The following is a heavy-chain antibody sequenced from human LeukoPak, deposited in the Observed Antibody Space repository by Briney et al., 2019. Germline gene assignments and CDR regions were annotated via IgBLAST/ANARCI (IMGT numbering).Heavy chain of an antibody. CDR2: ISWNSGSI. Sequence: GGSLRLSCAASEFTISRYWMHWVRQAPGKGLEWVSGISWNSGSIGYADSVKGRFTISRDNAKNSLYLQMNSLRAEDTALYYCAKSRGVTTIFDYWGQGTLVTVSS. CDR3: AKSRGVTTIFDY. J-gene: IGHJ4*02. CDR1: EFTISRYW. D-gene: IGHD4-17*01. V-gene: IGHV3-9*01.